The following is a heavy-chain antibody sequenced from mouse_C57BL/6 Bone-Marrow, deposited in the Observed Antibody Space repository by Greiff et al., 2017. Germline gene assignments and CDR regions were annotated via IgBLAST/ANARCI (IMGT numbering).Heavy chain of an antibody. D-gene: IGHD1-1*01. Sequence: EVQGVESGGDLVKPGGSLKLSCAASGFTFSSYGMSWVRQTPDKRLEWVATISSGGSYTYYPDRVKGRFTISRDNATNTLYLQMSSLKSEDTAMYYCASPLYYYYAMDYWGQGTSGTVSS. CDR1: GFTFSSYG. CDR2: ISSGGSYT. V-gene: IGHV5-6*01. CDR3: ASPLYYYYAMDY. J-gene: IGHJ4*01.